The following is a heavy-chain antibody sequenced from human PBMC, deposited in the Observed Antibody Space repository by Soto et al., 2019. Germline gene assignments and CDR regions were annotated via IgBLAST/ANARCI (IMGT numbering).Heavy chain of an antibody. V-gene: IGHV3-48*02. CDR1: GFTFIDYS. CDR2: ISSSSGTK. J-gene: IGHJ5*02. D-gene: IGHD6-6*01. Sequence: VQLVESGGGLVQPGGSLRLSCAVSGFTFIDYSMNWVRQAPGKGLEWVSYISSSSGTKYYADSVQGRFTISRDNANRSLYLHMNSPRDEDTAVHYYAGVGPPAHSSSDRWGQGTLVTVSS. CDR3: AGVGPPAHSSSDR.